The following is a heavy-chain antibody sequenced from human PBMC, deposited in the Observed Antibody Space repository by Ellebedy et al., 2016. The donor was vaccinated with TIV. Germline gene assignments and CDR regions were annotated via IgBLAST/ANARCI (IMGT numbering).Heavy chain of an antibody. CDR2: FDPEDGEK. J-gene: IGHJ5*02. CDR3: ARAVTGRDGFQSGTFDP. CDR1: GYTLIELS. D-gene: IGHD5-24*01. V-gene: IGHV1-24*01. Sequence: ASVKVSCXVSGYTLIELSMHWVRQAPGKGLEWMGDFDPEDGEKTYAQKFQGRFTMTEDTSTDTVYMELSSLRSEDTAVYYCARAVTGRDGFQSGTFDPWGQGTLVTVSS.